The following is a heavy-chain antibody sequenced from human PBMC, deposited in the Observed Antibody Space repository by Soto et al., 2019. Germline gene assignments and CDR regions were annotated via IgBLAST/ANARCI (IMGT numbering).Heavy chain of an antibody. J-gene: IGHJ4*02. Sequence: ASDPVSCQPSGYSFPSYGISGVRQAPGQGLEWMGWISAYNGNTNYAQKLQGRVTMTTDTSTSTAYLELRSLRSDDTAVYYCARKEEVVAPSDYWGQGTLVTVSS. V-gene: IGHV1-18*01. CDR3: ARKEEVVAPSDY. CDR2: ISAYNGNT. CDR1: GYSFPSYG. D-gene: IGHD2-15*01.